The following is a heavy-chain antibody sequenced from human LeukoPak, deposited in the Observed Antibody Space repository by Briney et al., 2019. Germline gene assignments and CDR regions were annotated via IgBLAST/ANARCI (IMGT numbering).Heavy chain of an antibody. J-gene: IGHJ3*02. CDR2: ISSSSSYI. D-gene: IGHD1-7*01. Sequence: GGSLRLSCAAYGLTFSRHSINWVRQAPGKGLEWVSSISSSSSYIYYADSVKGRFTISRDNAKNSLYLQMNSLRAEDTAVYYCARDSGNYLDAFDIWGQGTMVTVSS. V-gene: IGHV3-21*01. CDR3: ARDSGNYLDAFDI. CDR1: GLTFSRHS.